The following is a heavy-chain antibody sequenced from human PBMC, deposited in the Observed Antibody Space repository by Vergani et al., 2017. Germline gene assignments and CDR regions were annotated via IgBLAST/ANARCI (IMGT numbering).Heavy chain of an antibody. J-gene: IGHJ5*02. V-gene: IGHV1-2*02. CDR1: GYTFTGYY. D-gene: IGHD3-22*01. CDR2: INPNSGGT. Sequence: QVQLVQSGAEVKKPGASVKVSCKASGYTFTGYYMHWVRQAPGQGLEWMGWINPNSGGTNYAQKFQGRVTRTRDTSISTAYMELSRLRSDDTAVYYCARGSSLFRRAYYYDSSGYSNNWFDPWGQGTLVTVSS. CDR3: ARGSSLFRRAYYYDSSGYSNNWFDP.